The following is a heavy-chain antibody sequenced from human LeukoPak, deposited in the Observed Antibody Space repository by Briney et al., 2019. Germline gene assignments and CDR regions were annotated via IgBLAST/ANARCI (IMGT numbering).Heavy chain of an antibody. CDR3: ATGYYEPFAT. CDR1: GASLSSYY. J-gene: IGHJ5*02. V-gene: IGHV4-59*01. Sequence: SETLSLTCSVSGASLSSYYWDWLRQTPGKGLEWISYISDTGKTESNPSLRSRVSISLDTSKKHSSLRLRSVTAADSAVYYCATGYYEPFATWGPGILVTVSS. D-gene: IGHD2/OR15-2a*01. CDR2: ISDTGKT.